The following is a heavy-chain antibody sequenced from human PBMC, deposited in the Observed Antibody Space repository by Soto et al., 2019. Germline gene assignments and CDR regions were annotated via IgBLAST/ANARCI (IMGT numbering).Heavy chain of an antibody. D-gene: IGHD3-9*01. J-gene: IGHJ4*02. CDR1: GFTFSSYS. CDR2: INSDGSSI. Sequence: GGSLRLSCAASGFTFSSYSMNWVRQAPGTGLECISFINSDGSSIHYADSVQGRFTISRDNAKNSLYLQISSLRTEESAVYYCARGSGSGAWLIDFWGQGILVTVSS. V-gene: IGHV3-48*01. CDR3: ARGSGSGAWLIDF.